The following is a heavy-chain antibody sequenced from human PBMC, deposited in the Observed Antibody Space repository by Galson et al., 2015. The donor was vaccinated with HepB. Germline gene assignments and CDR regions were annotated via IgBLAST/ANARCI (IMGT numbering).Heavy chain of an antibody. CDR3: AQDSSWYTRKWPYQYYMDV. V-gene: IGHV3-23*01. CDR1: GFTFSNYA. Sequence: SLRLSCAVSGFTFSNYAMSWVRQARGKGLEWVSSISGSGTDTYYADSAKGRFTVSRDNSKNTLYLQMNSLRAEDTAVYFCAQDSSWYTRKWPYQYYMDVWGKGTTVAVSS. J-gene: IGHJ6*03. D-gene: IGHD2-2*02. CDR2: ISGSGTDT.